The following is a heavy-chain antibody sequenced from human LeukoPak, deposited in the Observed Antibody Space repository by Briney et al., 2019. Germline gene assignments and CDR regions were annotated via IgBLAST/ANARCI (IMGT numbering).Heavy chain of an antibody. CDR3: ARTAYDLRGQSLVPGLDS. CDR1: GFTFRNYQ. CDR2: IGNIISTT. J-gene: IGHJ4*02. D-gene: IGHD6-19*01. Sequence: GGSLTLSCAASGFTFRNYQMNWVRQAPGKGGEWVSYIGNIISTTHYADSVRGRFTVSRDDAKSSLYLQMSSLRVEDTAVYYCARTAYDLRGQSLVPGLDSWGQGTLVTVSS. V-gene: IGHV3-48*03.